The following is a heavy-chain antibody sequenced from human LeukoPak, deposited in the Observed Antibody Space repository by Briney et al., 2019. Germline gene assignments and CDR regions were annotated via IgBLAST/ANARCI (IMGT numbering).Heavy chain of an antibody. V-gene: IGHV3-30*14. CDR2: ISYDGSNK. CDR1: GFTFSSYA. CDR3: ARDRRGYYGDYYYGMDV. D-gene: IGHD4-17*01. J-gene: IGHJ6*02. Sequence: GRSLRLSCAASGFTFSSYAMHWVRQAPGKGLEWVAVISYDGSNKYYADSVKGRFTISRDNSKNTLYLQMNSLRAEDTAVYYCARDRRGYYGDYYYGMDVWGQGTTVTVSS.